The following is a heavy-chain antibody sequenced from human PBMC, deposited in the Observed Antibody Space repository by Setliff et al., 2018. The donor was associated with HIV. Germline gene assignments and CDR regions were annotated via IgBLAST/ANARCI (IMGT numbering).Heavy chain of an antibody. D-gene: IGHD1-26*01. V-gene: IGHV3-74*01. CDR2: VNSDGTNT. CDR3: AANIMGLTPDDY. J-gene: IGHJ4*02. CDR1: GFTFSNYW. Sequence: PGGSLRLSCAASGFTFSNYWMHWVRQAPGKGLVWVSRVNSDGTNTTYADSVKGRFTISRDNAKKTLFLQMDSLKGEDTAVYYCAANIMGLTPDDYWGQGTLVTVSS.